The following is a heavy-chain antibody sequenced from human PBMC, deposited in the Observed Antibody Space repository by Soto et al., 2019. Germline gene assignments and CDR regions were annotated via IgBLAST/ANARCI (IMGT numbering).Heavy chain of an antibody. D-gene: IGHD3-10*01. J-gene: IGHJ6*02. CDR1: GYTFTSYG. V-gene: IGHV1-18*01. CDR2: ISAYNGNT. Sequence: VKVSCKASGYTFTSYGISWVRQAPGQGLEWMGWISAYNGNTNYAQKLQGRVTMTTDTSTSTAYMELSSLRSEDTAVYYCARAPITMVRGVIQKKMFYYGMDVWGQGTTVTVSS. CDR3: ARAPITMVRGVIQKKMFYYGMDV.